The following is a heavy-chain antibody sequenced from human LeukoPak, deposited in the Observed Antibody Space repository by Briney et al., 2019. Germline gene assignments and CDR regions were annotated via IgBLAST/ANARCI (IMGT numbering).Heavy chain of an antibody. CDR3: ARVRGYSSSFDY. V-gene: IGHV3-7*01. CDR1: GFNFSRYW. J-gene: IGHJ4*02. Sequence: GGSLRLSCAASGFNFSRYWMNWVRQAPGKGLEWVANMKKDGSEKSYVDFVKGRFTISRDNAKNSLYLQMNSLRAEDTALYYCARVRGYSSSFDYWGQGTLVTVSS. CDR2: MKKDGSEK. D-gene: IGHD6-19*01.